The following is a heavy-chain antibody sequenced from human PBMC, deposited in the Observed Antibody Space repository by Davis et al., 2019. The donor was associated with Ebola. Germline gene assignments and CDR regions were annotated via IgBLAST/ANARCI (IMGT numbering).Heavy chain of an antibody. CDR2: IRSKANSYAT. Sequence: GESLKISCAAPGFTFSGSAMHWVRQASGKGLEWVGRIRSKANSYATAYAASVKGRFTISRDDSKNTTYLQMNSLKTEDTAVYYCTTATTRRDDYWGQGTLVTVSS. CDR1: GFTFSGSA. V-gene: IGHV3-73*01. D-gene: IGHD4-17*01. CDR3: TTATTRRDDY. J-gene: IGHJ4*02.